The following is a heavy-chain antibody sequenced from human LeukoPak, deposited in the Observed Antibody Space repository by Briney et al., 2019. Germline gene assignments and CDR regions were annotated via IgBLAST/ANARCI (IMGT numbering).Heavy chain of an antibody. V-gene: IGHV3-74*01. J-gene: IGHJ4*02. CDR2: INSDGSST. CDR1: GFTFSSYE. CDR3: ASLTNYDFWSGTVDY. Sequence: GGSLRLSCAASGFTFSSYEMNWVRQAPGKGLEWVSRINSDGSSTSYADSVKGRFTISRDNAKNTLYLQMNSLRAEDTAVYYCASLTNYDFWSGTVDYWGQGTLVTVSS. D-gene: IGHD3-3*01.